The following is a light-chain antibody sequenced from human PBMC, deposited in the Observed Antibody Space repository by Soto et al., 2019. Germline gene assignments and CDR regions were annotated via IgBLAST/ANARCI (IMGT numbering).Light chain of an antibody. CDR3: SSYTSSSTYV. CDR1: SSDVGGHNY. V-gene: IGLV2-14*01. Sequence: QSALTQPASVSGSPGQSITISCTGTSSDVGGHNYVSWYQQHPGRAPKLMIYEVSNRPSGVSNRFSGSKSGNTASLTISGLHPEDEADYYCSSYTSSSTYVFGTGTKVTVL. J-gene: IGLJ1*01. CDR2: EVS.